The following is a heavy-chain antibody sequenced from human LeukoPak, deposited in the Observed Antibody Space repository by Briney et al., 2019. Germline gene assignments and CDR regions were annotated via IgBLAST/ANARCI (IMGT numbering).Heavy chain of an antibody. CDR1: GFNVTTNY. V-gene: IGHV3-66*01. CDR3: ARVYYDGSGYYYFLEFFFDY. Sequence: GGSLRLSCAASGFNVTTNYVSWVRQTPGKGLEWVSVLYSGGATHYADSVKGRFTISRDNSKSAVYLQMNSLRAEDTALYYCARVYYDGSGYYYFLEFFFDYWGQGTLVTVSS. CDR2: LYSGGAT. J-gene: IGHJ4*02. D-gene: IGHD3-22*01.